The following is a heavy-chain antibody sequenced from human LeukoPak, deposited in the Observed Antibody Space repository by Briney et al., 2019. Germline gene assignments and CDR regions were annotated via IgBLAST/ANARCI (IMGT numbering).Heavy chain of an antibody. V-gene: IGHV4-31*03. J-gene: IGHJ4*02. CDR3: AKDERNWNYNLASQTYD. CDR2: IYYSGST. D-gene: IGHD1-7*01. Sequence: PSETLSLTCTVSGGSISSGGYYWSWIRQHPGKGLEWIGYIYYSGSTYYNPSLKSRVTISVDTSKNQFSLKLSSVTAADTAVYYCAKDERNWNYNLASQTYDWGQGTLVTVSS. CDR1: GGSISSGGYY.